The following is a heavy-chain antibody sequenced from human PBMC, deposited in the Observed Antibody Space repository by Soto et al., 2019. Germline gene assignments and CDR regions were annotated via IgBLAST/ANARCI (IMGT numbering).Heavy chain of an antibody. J-gene: IGHJ6*02. V-gene: IGHV5-10-1*01. CDR1: GYSFTSYW. D-gene: IGHD6-6*01. CDR2: IDPSDSYT. Sequence: GESLKISCKGPGYSFTSYWISWVRQMPGKGLEWMGRIDPSDSYTNYSPSFQGHVTISADKSISTAYLQWSSLKASDTAMYYCARGRKYSSSPYYYYGMDVWGQGTTVTVSS. CDR3: ARGRKYSSSPYYYYGMDV.